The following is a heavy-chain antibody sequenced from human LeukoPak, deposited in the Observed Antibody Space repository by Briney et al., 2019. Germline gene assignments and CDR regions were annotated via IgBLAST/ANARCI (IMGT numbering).Heavy chain of an antibody. J-gene: IGHJ4*02. Sequence: SETLSLTCTVSGGSISSSSYYWGWIRQPPGKGLEWIGSIYYSGSTYYNPSLKSRVTISVDTSKTQFSLKLSSVTAEDTAVYYCARYYSSGWRAIDYWGQGTLVTVSS. CDR3: ARYYSSGWRAIDY. CDR1: GGSISSSSYY. D-gene: IGHD6-19*01. CDR2: IYYSGST. V-gene: IGHV4-39*07.